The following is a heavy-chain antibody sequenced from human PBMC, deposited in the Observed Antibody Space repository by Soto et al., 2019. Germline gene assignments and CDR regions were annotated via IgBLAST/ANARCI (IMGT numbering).Heavy chain of an antibody. CDR3: ARVLITMVRGVDD. CDR1: GYTFTSYG. J-gene: IGHJ4*02. D-gene: IGHD3-10*01. Sequence: XSVKVSCKASGYTFTSYGISWVRQAPGQGLEWMGWISAYNGNTNNAQKLQGRVTMTTDTSTSTAYMELRSLRSDDTAVYYCARVLITMVRGVDDWGQGTLVTVSS. V-gene: IGHV1-18*04. CDR2: ISAYNGNT.